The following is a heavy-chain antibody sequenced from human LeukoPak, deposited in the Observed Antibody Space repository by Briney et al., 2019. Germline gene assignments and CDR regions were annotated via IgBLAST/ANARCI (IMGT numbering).Heavy chain of an antibody. CDR3: ATYRQVLLPFES. CDR2: IFPSGGEI. Sequence: GGSLRLSCAASGFTFSTFAMIWVRQPPGKGLEWVSSIFPSGGEIHYADSVRGRFTISRDNSNSTLSLQMNSLSAEDTAIYYCATYRQVLLPFESWGQGTLVTVSS. D-gene: IGHD2-8*02. V-gene: IGHV3-23*01. J-gene: IGHJ4*02. CDR1: GFTFSTFA.